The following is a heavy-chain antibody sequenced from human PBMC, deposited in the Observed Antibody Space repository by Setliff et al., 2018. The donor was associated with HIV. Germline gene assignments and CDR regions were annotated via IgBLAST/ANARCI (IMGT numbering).Heavy chain of an antibody. Sequence: NPSETLSLTCTVSNGSISSHYWSWIRQPPGKGLEWIGNMYYSGSTNYNPSLKSRVPISVDRSQNHFSLKLSSVTTADTALYSCARAVDYYERIRYLLLYYFDSWGHGTLVTVSS. CDR1: NGSISSHY. V-gene: IGHV4-59*11. J-gene: IGHJ4*01. CDR3: ARAVDYYERIRYLLLYYFDS. CDR2: MYYSGST. D-gene: IGHD3-22*01.